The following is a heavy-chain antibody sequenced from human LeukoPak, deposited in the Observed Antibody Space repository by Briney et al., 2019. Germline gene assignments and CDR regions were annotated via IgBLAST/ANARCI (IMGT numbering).Heavy chain of an antibody. D-gene: IGHD3-22*01. Sequence: VSVKVSCKASGYTFTSYYMHWVRQAPGQGLEWMGIINPSGGSTSYAQKFQGRVTMTRDTSTSTVYMELSSLRSEDTAVYYCARAGYYDSSGYYYGFDPWGQGTLVTVSS. V-gene: IGHV1-46*01. CDR3: ARAGYYDSSGYYYGFDP. CDR2: INPSGGST. CDR1: GYTFTSYY. J-gene: IGHJ5*02.